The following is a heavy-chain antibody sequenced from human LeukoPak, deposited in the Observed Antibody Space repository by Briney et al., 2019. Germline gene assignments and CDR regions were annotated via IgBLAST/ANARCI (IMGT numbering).Heavy chain of an antibody. Sequence: GGSLRLSCAASGFTFSGHYMDWVRQAPGKGLEWVGRTRNKANSYTTEYAASVKGRFTIPRDDSKNSLYLQMNSLKTEDTAVYYCARVRIIGTSYYFDSWGQGTLVAVSS. CDR2: TRNKANSYTT. V-gene: IGHV3-72*01. J-gene: IGHJ4*02. CDR1: GFTFSGHY. D-gene: IGHD1-20*01. CDR3: ARVRIIGTSYYFDS.